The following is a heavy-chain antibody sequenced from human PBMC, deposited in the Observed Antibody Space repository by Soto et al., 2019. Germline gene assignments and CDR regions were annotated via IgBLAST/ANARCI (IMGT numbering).Heavy chain of an antibody. CDR2: IWYDGSNK. CDR3: ARGNTRDRTRGFDP. CDR1: GFTFSSYG. V-gene: IGHV3-33*01. D-gene: IGHD2-2*01. J-gene: IGHJ5*02. Sequence: PVGSLRLSFAASGFTFSSYGMHWVRQAPGKGLEWVAVIWYDGSNKYYADSVKGRFTISRDNSKNTLYLQMNSLRAEDTAVYYCARGNTRDRTRGFDPWGQGTLVTVSS.